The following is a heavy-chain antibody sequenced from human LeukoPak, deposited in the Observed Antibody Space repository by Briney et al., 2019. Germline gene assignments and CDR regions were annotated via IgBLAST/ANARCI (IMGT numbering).Heavy chain of an antibody. CDR2: ISSSSSTT. V-gene: IGHV3-48*01. D-gene: IGHD5-12*01. CDR1: GFTFSSYS. J-gene: IGHJ4*02. CDR3: ARDSVVATLGY. Sequence: GGSLRLSCAASGFTFSSYSMNWVRQAPGKGLEWVSYISSSSSTTYYADSVKGRFTISRDNSKNSLYLQMNSLRAEDTAMYYCARDSVVATLGYWGQGTLVTVSS.